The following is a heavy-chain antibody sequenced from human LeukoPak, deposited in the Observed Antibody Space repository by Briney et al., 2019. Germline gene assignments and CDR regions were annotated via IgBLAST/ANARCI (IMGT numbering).Heavy chain of an antibody. CDR2: INPNSGDT. CDR3: AREGLGLYFQH. J-gene: IGHJ1*01. V-gene: IGHV1-2*04. Sequence: ASVKVSCKASGYTFIGYYIHWVRQAPGQGLEWMGWINPNSGDTKYAQKFQGWVTMTRDTSISTAYMELSRLRSDDTAVYYCAREGLGLYFQHWGQGTLVTVSS. CDR1: GYTFIGYY. D-gene: IGHD5/OR15-5a*01.